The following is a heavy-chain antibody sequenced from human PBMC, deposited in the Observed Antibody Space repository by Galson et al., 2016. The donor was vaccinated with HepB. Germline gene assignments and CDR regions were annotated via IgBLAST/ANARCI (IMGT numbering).Heavy chain of an antibody. CDR1: GGPFSGNY. CDR3: ARGPNYDFWSGYRGFSFDI. J-gene: IGHJ4*02. D-gene: IGHD3-3*01. V-gene: IGHV4-34*01. Sequence: ETLSLTCAVYGGPFSGNYWSWIRQPPGRGLEWIGEINYNGVATYNPSLKSRVTISVDTSKNQFSLNLNSVTAADTAVYYCARGPNYDFWSGYRGFSFDIWGQGTLVAVSS. CDR2: INYNGVA.